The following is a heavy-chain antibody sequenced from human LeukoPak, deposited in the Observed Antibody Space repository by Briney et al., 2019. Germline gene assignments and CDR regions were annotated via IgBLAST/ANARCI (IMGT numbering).Heavy chain of an antibody. CDR1: GFTFSSYA. CDR3: ARDRSQWLVEWEDFDY. V-gene: IGHV3-23*01. Sequence: HSGGSLRLSCAASGFTFSSYAMSWVRQAPGKGLEWVSAISGSGGSTYYADSVKGRFTISRDNSKNTLYLQMNSLRAEDTAVYYCARDRSQWLVEWEDFDYWGQGTLVTVSS. D-gene: IGHD6-19*01. J-gene: IGHJ4*02. CDR2: ISGSGGST.